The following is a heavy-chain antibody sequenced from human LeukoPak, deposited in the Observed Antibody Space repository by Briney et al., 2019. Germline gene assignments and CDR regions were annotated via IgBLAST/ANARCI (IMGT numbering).Heavy chain of an antibody. CDR3: ARVLMVRGVSPLDY. CDR2: ISSSSSYI. J-gene: IGHJ4*02. D-gene: IGHD3-10*01. CDR1: GFTFSSYS. V-gene: IGHV3-21*01. Sequence: GGSLRLSCAASGFTFSSYSMNWVRQAPGKGLEWVSSISSSSSYIYYAGSVKGRFTNSRDNAKNSLYLQMNSLRAEDTAVYYCARVLMVRGVSPLDYWGQGTLVTVSS.